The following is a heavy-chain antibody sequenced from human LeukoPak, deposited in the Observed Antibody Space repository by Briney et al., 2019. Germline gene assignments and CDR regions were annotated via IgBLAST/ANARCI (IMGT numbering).Heavy chain of an antibody. V-gene: IGHV3-23*01. CDR2: ISASGGTT. J-gene: IGHJ2*01. Sequence: PGGSLRLSCTSSQLTFNRYVMAWVRQAPGKRLEWVSTISASGGTTYYADSVQGRFTISRDNSKDTLYLQMNSLRAEDTAVYYCATLYGDYNWYFDLWGRGTLVTVSS. CDR3: ATLYGDYNWYFDL. D-gene: IGHD4-17*01. CDR1: QLTFNRYV.